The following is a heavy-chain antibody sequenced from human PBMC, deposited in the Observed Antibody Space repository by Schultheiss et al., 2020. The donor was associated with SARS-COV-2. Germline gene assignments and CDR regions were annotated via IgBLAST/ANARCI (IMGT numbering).Heavy chain of an antibody. D-gene: IGHD3-22*01. CDR3: AIYYAGRGGRGY. J-gene: IGHJ4*02. Sequence: GSLRLSCAVYGGSFRGYYWSWIRQPPGKGLEWIGEINHSGSTNYNPSLKSRVTISVDTSKYQFSLKLNSVTAADTAVYYCAIYYAGRGGRGYWGQGTLVTVSS. CDR2: INHSGST. V-gene: IGHV4-34*01. CDR1: GGSFRGYY.